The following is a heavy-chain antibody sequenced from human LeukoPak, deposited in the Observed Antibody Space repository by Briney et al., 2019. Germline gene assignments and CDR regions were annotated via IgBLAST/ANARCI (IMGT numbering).Heavy chain of an antibody. V-gene: IGHV3-48*03. CDR2: ISSSGSAI. Sequence: GGSLRLSCAASGFTFGSYEMSWVRQAPGKGLEWVSYISSSGSAIYYADSLKGRFTMSRDNAKKSLYLQMNSLRAEDTAFYYCARGRPLDYWGQGTLVTVSS. CDR3: ARGRPLDY. J-gene: IGHJ4*02. CDR1: GFTFGSYE.